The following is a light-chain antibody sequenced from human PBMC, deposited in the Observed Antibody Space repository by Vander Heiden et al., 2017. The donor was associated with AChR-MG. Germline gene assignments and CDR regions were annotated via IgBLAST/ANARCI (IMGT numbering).Light chain of an antibody. CDR1: KDISSA. V-gene: IGKV1-13*02. CDR2: DAS. J-gene: IGKJ4*01. CDR3: QQSSSYPPT. Sequence: AIQMTQSPSSLSASVGDSVTITCRASKDISSALIWYQQKPGKVPKVLIYDASSLVSGVPSRFSGSGSGTEFTLTIRSLQPEDFATYHCQQSSSYPPTFGGGTKVEIK.